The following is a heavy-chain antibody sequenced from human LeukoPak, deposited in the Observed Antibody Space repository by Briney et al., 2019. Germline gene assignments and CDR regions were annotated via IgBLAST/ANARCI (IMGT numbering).Heavy chain of an antibody. CDR2: ISWNSGSI. CDR3: AKEDIVVVPAAIRRRGMDV. J-gene: IGHJ6*02. D-gene: IGHD2-2*02. V-gene: IGHV3-9*01. Sequence: PGGSLRLSCAASGFTFDDYAMHWVRQAPGKGLEWVSGISWNSGSIGYADSVKGRFTISRGNAKNSLYLQMNSLRAEDTALYYCAKEDIVVVPAAIRRRGMDVWGQGTTVTVSS. CDR1: GFTFDDYA.